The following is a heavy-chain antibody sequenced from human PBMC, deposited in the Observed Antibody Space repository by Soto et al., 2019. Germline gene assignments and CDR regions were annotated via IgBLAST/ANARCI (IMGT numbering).Heavy chain of an antibody. J-gene: IGHJ4*02. D-gene: IGHD3-22*01. CDR2: IIGSGGST. V-gene: IGHV3-23*01. CDR1: GFTFNSYA. CDR3: SKDGNYYDSSGYDY. Sequence: EVQLLESGGGLVQPGGSLRLSCAASGFTFNSYAMSWVRQAPGKGLEWVSTIIGSGGSTYYADSVKGRLSVSRDNSKNTLYLQMNSLRAEDTAVYYCSKDGNYYDSSGYDYWGQGTLVTVSS.